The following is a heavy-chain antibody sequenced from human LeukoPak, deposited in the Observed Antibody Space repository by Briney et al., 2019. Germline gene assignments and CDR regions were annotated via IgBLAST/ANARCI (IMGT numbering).Heavy chain of an antibody. CDR1: GGSISSSGYY. Sequence: KPSETLSLTCTVSGGSISSSGYYWGWIRQPPGKGLEWIGYIYYSGSTYYNPSLKSRVTISVDTSKNQFSLKLSSVTAADTAVYYCARGFSNYDFWSGYFPDFDYWGQGTLVTVSS. V-gene: IGHV4-31*03. CDR2: IYYSGST. J-gene: IGHJ4*02. D-gene: IGHD3-3*01. CDR3: ARGFSNYDFWSGYFPDFDY.